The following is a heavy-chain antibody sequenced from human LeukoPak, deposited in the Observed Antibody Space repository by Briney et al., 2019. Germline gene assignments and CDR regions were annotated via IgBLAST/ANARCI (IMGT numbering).Heavy chain of an antibody. J-gene: IGHJ3*02. CDR3: ARPHDGGSYYNDAFDI. CDR1: GYTFNDYY. Sequence: ASVKVSCKASGYTFNDYYMHWVRQAPGQGLEWMGWINPDSGGTRYSQKFQGRVTMTRDTSINTVYMELSRLRSDDTAVYYCARPHDGGSYYNDAFDICSQGTMVTVSS. CDR2: INPDSGGT. D-gene: IGHD1-26*01. V-gene: IGHV1-2*02.